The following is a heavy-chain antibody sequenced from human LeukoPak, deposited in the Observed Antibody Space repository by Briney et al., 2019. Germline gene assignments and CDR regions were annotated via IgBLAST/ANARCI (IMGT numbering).Heavy chain of an antibody. CDR1: GYTFTSYG. D-gene: IGHD2-2*01. Sequence: GASVTVSCTASGYTFTSYGISWVRQAPGQGLEWMGRISAYNGNTNYAQKLQGRVTMTTDTSTSTAYMELRSLRSDDTAVYYCARDIVVVPAAYYYYGMDVWGQGTTVTVSS. CDR3: ARDIVVVPAAYYYYGMDV. J-gene: IGHJ6*02. CDR2: ISAYNGNT. V-gene: IGHV1-18*01.